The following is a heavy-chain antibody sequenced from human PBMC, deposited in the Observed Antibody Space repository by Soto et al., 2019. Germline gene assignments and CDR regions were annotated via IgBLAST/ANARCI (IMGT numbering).Heavy chain of an antibody. CDR1: GFTFSGFG. CDR3: ARGRGGSYGGNSAHFDI. D-gene: IGHD4-17*01. CDR2: IWYDGSKK. V-gene: IGHV3-33*01. J-gene: IGHJ3*02. Sequence: QVQLVESGGGVVQPGTSLRLSCEASGFTFSGFGMHWVRQAPGKGLEWVAVIWYDGSKKYYADCVKGRFTISRDNSKNELYLQMNSLRAEDTAVYYCARGRGGSYGGNSAHFDIWGQGALVTFSS.